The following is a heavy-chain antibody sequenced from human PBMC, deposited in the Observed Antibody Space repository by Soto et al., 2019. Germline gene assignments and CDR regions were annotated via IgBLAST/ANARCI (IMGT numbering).Heavy chain of an antibody. CDR3: ARSIAAAGPIDY. Sequence: SQTLSLTCAISGDSVSSNSAAWNWTRQSPSRGLEWLGRTHYRSKWYNDYAVSVKSRITINPDTSKNQFSLQLNSVTPEDTAVYYCARSIAAAGPIDYWGQGTLVTVSS. D-gene: IGHD6-13*01. CDR1: GDSVSSNSAA. CDR2: THYRSKWYN. V-gene: IGHV6-1*01. J-gene: IGHJ4*02.